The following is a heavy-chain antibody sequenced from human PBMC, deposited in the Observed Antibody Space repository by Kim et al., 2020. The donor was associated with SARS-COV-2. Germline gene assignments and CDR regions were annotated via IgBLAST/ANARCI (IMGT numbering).Heavy chain of an antibody. D-gene: IGHD3-3*01. J-gene: IGHJ6*02. Sequence: SQTLSLTCAISGDSVSSNSAAWNWIRQSTSRGLEWLGRTYYRSKWYNDYAVSVKSRITINPDTSKNQFSLQLNSVTPEDTAVYYCARDPPPTYDFWSGYWDPQESYGKDGWGQGTTVTVSS. CDR3: ARDPPPTYDFWSGYWDPQESYGKDG. CDR1: GDSVSSNSAA. CDR2: TYYRSKWYN. V-gene: IGHV6-1*01.